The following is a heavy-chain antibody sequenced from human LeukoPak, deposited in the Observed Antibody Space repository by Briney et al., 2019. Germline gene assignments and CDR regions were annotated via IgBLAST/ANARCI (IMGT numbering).Heavy chain of an antibody. D-gene: IGHD3-10*01. CDR3: ARYYYGSGTYYNVAYFDY. V-gene: IGHV4-59*01. Sequence: SETLSLTCTVSGGSISSYYWSWIRQPPGKGLEWIGYMFYSGRTNYNPSLKSRVTISLDTSKNQFSPNLSSVTAADTAVYYCARYYYGSGTYYNVAYFDYWGQGSLVTVSS. J-gene: IGHJ4*02. CDR1: GGSISSYY. CDR2: MFYSGRT.